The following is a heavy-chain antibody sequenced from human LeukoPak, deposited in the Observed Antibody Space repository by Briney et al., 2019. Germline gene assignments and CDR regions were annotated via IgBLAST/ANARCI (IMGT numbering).Heavy chain of an antibody. CDR2: IYYSGST. D-gene: IGHD3-22*01. V-gene: IGHV4-59*01. CDR1: GGSISSYY. Sequence: SETLSLTCTVSGGSISSYYWSWIRQPPGKGLEWIGYIYYSGSTNYNPSLKSRVTISVDTSKNQFSLKLSSVTAADTAVYYCAREKEYYDSTGEAFDIWGQGTMVTVSS. CDR3: AREKEYYDSTGEAFDI. J-gene: IGHJ3*02.